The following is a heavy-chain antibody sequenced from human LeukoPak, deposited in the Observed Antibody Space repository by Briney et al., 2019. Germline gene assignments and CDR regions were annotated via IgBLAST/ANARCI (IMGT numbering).Heavy chain of an antibody. V-gene: IGHV4-4*07. J-gene: IGHJ4*02. Sequence: SETLSLTCTVSGGSISSYYWSWIRQPAGKGLEWIGRIYTSGSTNYNPSLKSRVTISVDTSKNQFSLKLSSVTAADTAVYYCAREGDIVVVPAVFDYWGQGTLVTVSS. CDR3: AREGDIVVVPAVFDY. CDR1: GGSISSYY. CDR2: IYTSGST. D-gene: IGHD2-2*01.